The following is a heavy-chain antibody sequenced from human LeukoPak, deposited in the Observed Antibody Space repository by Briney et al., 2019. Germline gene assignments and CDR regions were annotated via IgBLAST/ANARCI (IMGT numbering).Heavy chain of an antibody. J-gene: IGHJ5*02. Sequence: GASVKVSCKASGYTFTGHYMHWVRQAPGQGLEWMGRINPNSGGTNFAQKFQGRVTMTRDTSISTSYLELNSLRSDDTAVYYCAREVGYSSSWYGRFDPWGQGTLVTASS. D-gene: IGHD6-13*01. V-gene: IGHV1-2*06. CDR1: GYTFTGHY. CDR2: INPNSGGT. CDR3: AREVGYSSSWYGRFDP.